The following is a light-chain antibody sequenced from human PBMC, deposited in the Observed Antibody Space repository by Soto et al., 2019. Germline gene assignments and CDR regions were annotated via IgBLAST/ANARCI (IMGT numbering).Light chain of an antibody. CDR1: QSVSSN. J-gene: IGKJ1*01. V-gene: IGKV3-15*01. Sequence: EKAIKPSPARGSVSPGGRITLSCRASQSVSSNLAWYQQKPGQAPRLLIYGESTRATDIPVRFSSSGSGTEFTLNISSLQSEEFAVYYCQQYNDWPRTVGQFTKVEIK. CDR3: QQYNDWPRT. CDR2: GES.